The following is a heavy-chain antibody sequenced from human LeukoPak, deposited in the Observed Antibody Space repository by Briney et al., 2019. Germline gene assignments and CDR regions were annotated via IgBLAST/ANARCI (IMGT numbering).Heavy chain of an antibody. V-gene: IGHV3-11*04. J-gene: IGHJ4*02. D-gene: IGHD3-22*01. CDR2: ISASGAVP. CDR3: ARSLIVASEDY. CDR1: GFRFVSFY. Sequence: GGSLRLSCAASGFRFVSFYMGWIRQVPGKGLDYIALISASGAVPYYAESVKGRFTISRDNAKNSVSLQMNSLSADDTAVYYCARSLIVASEDYWGQGTLVTVSS.